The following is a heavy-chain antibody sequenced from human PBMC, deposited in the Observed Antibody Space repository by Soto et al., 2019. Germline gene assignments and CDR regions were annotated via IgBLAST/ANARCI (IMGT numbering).Heavy chain of an antibody. CDR3: ARDKSPYSSGWHNRHFDY. D-gene: IGHD6-19*01. J-gene: IGHJ4*02. V-gene: IGHV3-30-3*01. CDR1: GFTFSSYA. CDR2: ISYDGSNK. Sequence: QVQLVESGGGVVQPGRSLRLSCAASGFTFSSYAMHWVRQAPGKGLEWVAVISYDGSNKYYADSVKGRFTISRDNSKNTYLQMNSLRAEDTAVYYWARDKSPYSSGWHNRHFDYWGQGTLVTVSS.